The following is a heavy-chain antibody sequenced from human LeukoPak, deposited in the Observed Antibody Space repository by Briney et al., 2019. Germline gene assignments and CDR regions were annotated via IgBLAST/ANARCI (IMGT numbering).Heavy chain of an antibody. Sequence: GGSLRLSCAASEFTFSSYGMHWVRQAPGKGLEWVAFIRYDGSNKYYADSVKGRFTISRDNSKNTLYLQMNSLRAEDTAVYYCAKSGRLTGFYRDFDYWGQGTLVTVSS. J-gene: IGHJ4*02. CDR1: EFTFSSYG. CDR3: AKSGRLTGFYRDFDY. V-gene: IGHV3-30*02. CDR2: IRYDGSNK. D-gene: IGHD3-9*01.